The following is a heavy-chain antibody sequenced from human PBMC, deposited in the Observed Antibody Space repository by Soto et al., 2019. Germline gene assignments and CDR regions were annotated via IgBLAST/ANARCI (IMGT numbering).Heavy chain of an antibody. CDR1: GGSFSGYY. CDR2: INHSGST. D-gene: IGHD6-13*01. J-gene: IGHJ4*02. CDR3: ARLVWQQLVRRLDYFDY. V-gene: IGHV4-34*01. Sequence: QVQLQQWGAGLLKPSETLSLTCAVYGGSFSGYYWSWIRQPPGKGLEWIGEINHSGSTNYNPSLKCRVTISVDTSPNQFSLKLGSVNAAGTAVYYCARLVWQQLVRRLDYFDYWGQGTLVTVSS.